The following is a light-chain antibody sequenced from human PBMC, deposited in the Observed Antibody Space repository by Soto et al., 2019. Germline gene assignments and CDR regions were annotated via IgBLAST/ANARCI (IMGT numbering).Light chain of an antibody. J-gene: IGKJ4*01. Sequence: DSVLTPIPESLAVSLGERATINCKSSQSVLYSSNNKNYLAWYQQKPGQPPKLLIYWASTRESGVPDRFSGSGSGTDFTLTISSLQAEDVAVYYCQQYYSTPLITFGGGTKADIK. CDR3: QQYYSTPLIT. CDR1: QSVLYSSNNKNY. V-gene: IGKV4-1*01. CDR2: WAS.